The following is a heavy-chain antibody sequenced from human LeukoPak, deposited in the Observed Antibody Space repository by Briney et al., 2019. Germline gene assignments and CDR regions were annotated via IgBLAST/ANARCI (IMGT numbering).Heavy chain of an antibody. CDR1: GYTFTGYY. V-gene: IGHV1-2*02. D-gene: IGHD6-6*01. Sequence: ASVKVSCKASGYTFTGYYMHWVRQAPGQGLEWMGWINPNSGGTNYAQKLQGRVTMTRDTSISTAYMELSRLRSDDTAVYYCASASSSGSWFDPWGQGTLVTVSS. CDR2: INPNSGGT. J-gene: IGHJ5*02. CDR3: ASASSSGSWFDP.